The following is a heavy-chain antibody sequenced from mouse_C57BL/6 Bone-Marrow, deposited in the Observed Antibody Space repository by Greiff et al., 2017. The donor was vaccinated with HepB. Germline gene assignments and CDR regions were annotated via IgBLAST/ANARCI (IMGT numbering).Heavy chain of an antibody. V-gene: IGHV3-6*01. J-gene: IGHJ3*01. Sequence: VQLKESGPGLVKPSQSLSLTCSVTGYSITSGYYWNWIRQFPGNKLEWMGYISYDGSNNYNPSLKNRISITRETSKNQFFLKLNSVTTEDTATYYCAREGWEGFAYWGQGTLVTVSA. CDR3: AREGWEGFAY. CDR2: ISYDGSN. CDR1: GYSITSGYY. D-gene: IGHD4-1*01.